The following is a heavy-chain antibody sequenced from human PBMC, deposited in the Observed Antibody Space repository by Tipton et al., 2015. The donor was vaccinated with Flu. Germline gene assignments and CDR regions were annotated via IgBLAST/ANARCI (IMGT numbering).Heavy chain of an antibody. CDR1: GFAFTSYW. CDR3: ARHRYYADDTGPGVYFNY. J-gene: IGHJ4*02. Sequence: SLRLSCAASGFAFTSYWMSWVRQAPGKGLEWVANIKQDGSVKYYVDSVKGRFTISRDNAKNSLYLQMNSLRAEDTAVYYCARHRYYADDTGPGVYFNYWGQGTLVTVSA. CDR2: IKQDGSVK. V-gene: IGHV3-7*01. D-gene: IGHD3-3*01.